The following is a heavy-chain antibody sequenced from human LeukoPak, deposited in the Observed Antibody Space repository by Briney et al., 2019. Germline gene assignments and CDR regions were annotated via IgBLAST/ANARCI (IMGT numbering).Heavy chain of an antibody. Sequence: PGGSLRLSCAASGFTFSSYAMHWVRHAPGKGLEWVSGISWNSGSIGYADSVKGRFTISRDNAKNSLYLQMNSLRAEDTALYYCAKYNYITIFGAGPAQDYGMDVWGQGTTVTVSS. CDR3: AKYNYITIFGAGPAQDYGMDV. CDR2: ISWNSGSI. CDR1: GFTFSSYA. V-gene: IGHV3-9*01. D-gene: IGHD3-3*01. J-gene: IGHJ6*02.